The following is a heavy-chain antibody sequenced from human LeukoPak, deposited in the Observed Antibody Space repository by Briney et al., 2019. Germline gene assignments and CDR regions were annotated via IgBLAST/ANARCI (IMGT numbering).Heavy chain of an antibody. J-gene: IGHJ4*02. CDR3: AIDRGDENY. Sequence: GGSLRLSCAASGFTFSSYSMNWVRQAPGKGLEWVSAISGSGGSTYYADSVKGRFTISRDNSKNTLYLQMNSLRAEDTAVYYCAIDRGDENYWGQGTLVTVSS. CDR1: GFTFSSYS. D-gene: IGHD7-27*01. CDR2: ISGSGGST. V-gene: IGHV3-23*01.